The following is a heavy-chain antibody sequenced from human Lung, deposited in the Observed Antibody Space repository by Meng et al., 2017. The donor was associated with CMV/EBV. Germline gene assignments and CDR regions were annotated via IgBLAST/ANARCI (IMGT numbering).Heavy chain of an antibody. CDR1: GGSISSGGYY. V-gene: IGHV4-31*03. J-gene: IGHJ6*02. CDR2: IHYSGST. Sequence: LRLSCTVSGGSISSGGYYWSWIRQHPGKGLEWIGYIHYSGSTYYNPSLKSRVTISVDTSKNQFSLKLSSVTAADTAVYYCARDRSHSYYYYGMDVWGQGTTVTVSS. CDR3: ARDRSHSYYYYGMDV.